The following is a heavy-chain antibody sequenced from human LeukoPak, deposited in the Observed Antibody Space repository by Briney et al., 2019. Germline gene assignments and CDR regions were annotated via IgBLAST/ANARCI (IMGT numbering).Heavy chain of an antibody. D-gene: IGHD5/OR15-5a*01. V-gene: IGHV5-51*04. Sequence: GESLKISCEGSGYSFTSYWIGWVRQMPGKGLEWMGILYPGDSDTRHSPSFQGQVTISPDKPISTASLLGRSLKASDPATYHCARAIYAAFDIWGQGTMVTVSS. J-gene: IGHJ3*02. CDR1: GYSFTSYW. CDR3: ARAIYAAFDI. CDR2: LYPGDSDT.